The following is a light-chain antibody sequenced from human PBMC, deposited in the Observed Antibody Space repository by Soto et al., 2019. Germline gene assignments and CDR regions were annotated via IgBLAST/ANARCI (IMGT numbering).Light chain of an antibody. CDR3: ASPTPGSLYV. CDR2: MVS. J-gene: IGLJ1*01. Sequence: QSVLTQPASVSGSPGQSITISCTGTSSDVGNYNYVSWYQQYPGRVPKLLIYMVSNRPSGVSNRFSGSKSGNTASLTISGLQAEVEAEYFCASPTPGSLYVFGTGTKLTVL. CDR1: SSDVGNYNY. V-gene: IGLV2-14*01.